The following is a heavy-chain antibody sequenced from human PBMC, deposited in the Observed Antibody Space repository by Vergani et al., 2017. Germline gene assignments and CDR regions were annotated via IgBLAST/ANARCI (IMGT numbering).Heavy chain of an antibody. CDR3: ARGSSSSYYYYGMDV. Sequence: QVQLQESGPGLVKPSGTLSLTCAVSGGSISSSNWWSWVRQPPGKGLEWIVYIYYSGSTNYNPHLKSRVTISVDTSKNQFSLKLSAVTAADTAVYYCARGSSSSYYYYGMDVWGQGTTVTVSS. V-gene: IGHV4-4*02. J-gene: IGHJ6*02. CDR2: IYYSGST. CDR1: GGSISSSNW. D-gene: IGHD6-6*01.